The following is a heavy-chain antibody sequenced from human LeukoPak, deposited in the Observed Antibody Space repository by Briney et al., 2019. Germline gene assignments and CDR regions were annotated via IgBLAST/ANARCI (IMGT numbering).Heavy chain of an antibody. CDR2: ISGSGGST. Sequence: GGSLRLSCVASGFTFSSYAMSWVRQAPGKGLEWVSAISGSGGSTCYADSVKGRFTISRDNSKNTLYLQMNSLRAEDTAVYYCAKDRRYSGTVAFDIWGQGTMVTVSS. V-gene: IGHV3-23*01. CDR1: GFTFSSYA. D-gene: IGHD1-7*01. CDR3: AKDRRYSGTVAFDI. J-gene: IGHJ3*02.